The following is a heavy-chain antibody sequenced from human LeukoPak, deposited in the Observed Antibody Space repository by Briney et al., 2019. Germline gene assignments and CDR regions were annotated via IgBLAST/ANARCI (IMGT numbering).Heavy chain of an antibody. Sequence: GGSLRLSCAASGFTFSSYWMSWVRQAPGKGLEWVANIKQDGSEKYYVDSVKGLFTISRDNAKNSLYLQMNSLRAEDTAVYYCARDLHYYDSSGYPTTTYYFDYWGQGTLVTVSS. CDR2: IKQDGSEK. J-gene: IGHJ4*02. CDR1: GFTFSSYW. V-gene: IGHV3-7*01. CDR3: ARDLHYYDSSGYPTTTYYFDY. D-gene: IGHD3-22*01.